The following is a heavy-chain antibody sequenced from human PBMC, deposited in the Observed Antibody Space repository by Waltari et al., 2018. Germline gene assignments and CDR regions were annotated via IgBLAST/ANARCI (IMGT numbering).Heavy chain of an antibody. CDR1: GFTFNKYW. CDR3: ARGGQQPGRWFDS. V-gene: IGHV3-74*01. D-gene: IGHD6-13*01. J-gene: IGHJ5*01. CDR2: IKSDGSST. Sequence: EVQLVESGGGLVQPGGSLRLSCAASGFTFNKYWMHWVRQAPGKGLEWVARIKSDGSSTDYADSVKGRFTISRDNAKNTLYLQMNTLRGDDTAVYFCARGGQQPGRWFDSWGQGTLVTVSS.